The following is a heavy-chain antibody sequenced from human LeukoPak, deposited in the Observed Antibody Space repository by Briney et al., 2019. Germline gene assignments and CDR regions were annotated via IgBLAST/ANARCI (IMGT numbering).Heavy chain of an antibody. Sequence: SVKVSCKASGGTFRSYAISWVRQAPGQGLEWMGGIIPIFGTANYAQKFQGRVTITTDESTSTAYMELSSLRSEETAVYYGATTRGPGVGPTTGGVDYWGQGTLVTVSS. V-gene: IGHV1-69*05. J-gene: IGHJ4*02. CDR1: GGTFRSYA. CDR3: ATTRGPGVGPTTGGVDY. D-gene: IGHD1-26*01. CDR2: IIPIFGTA.